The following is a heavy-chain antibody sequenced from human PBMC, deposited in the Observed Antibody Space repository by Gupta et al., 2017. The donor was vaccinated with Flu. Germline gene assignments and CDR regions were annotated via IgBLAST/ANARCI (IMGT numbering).Heavy chain of an antibody. Sequence: QQQLQESGPGLVEPSETLSLSCNVPGGAISNRSYYWVWIRQPPGKGLEWIGSIYYSGTSHYNLSRKSRVTISADTSRNQFSLRLDSVTAADTAVYYCARLNIDTRHSTFDLWGQGTLVTVSS. CDR2: IYYSGTS. J-gene: IGHJ4*02. CDR3: ARLNIDTRHSTFDL. D-gene: IGHD5-12*01. V-gene: IGHV4-39*01. CDR1: GGAISNRSYY.